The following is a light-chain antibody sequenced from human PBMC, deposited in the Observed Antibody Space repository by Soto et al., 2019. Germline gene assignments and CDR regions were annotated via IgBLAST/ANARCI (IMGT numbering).Light chain of an antibody. J-gene: IGKJ1*01. Sequence: DIQLTQSPSFLSASAGDRVTITCRASQDIASYLAWYQQKPGKAPKLLISLASTLQSGVSSRFSGSGSGTEFSLTISSLQPEDIATYYCQQLYDYPRTFGQGTKVEIK. CDR2: LAS. CDR3: QQLYDYPRT. CDR1: QDIASY. V-gene: IGKV1-9*01.